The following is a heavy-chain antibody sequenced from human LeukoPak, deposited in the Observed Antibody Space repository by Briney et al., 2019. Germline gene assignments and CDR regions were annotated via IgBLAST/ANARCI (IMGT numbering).Heavy chain of an antibody. V-gene: IGHV3-30*16. D-gene: IGHD2-2*02. CDR1: GFIFSYYA. J-gene: IGHJ4*02. Sequence: GGSLRLSCAAPGFIFSYYAMHWVRQAPGKGVEWVAVTSYDGSNKYYADSVKGRFTISRDNSKNTLYLQMNSLRAEDTAVCYCARDDCSSISCYIGLGYWGQGTLVTVSS. CDR2: TSYDGSNK. CDR3: ARDDCSSISCYIGLGY.